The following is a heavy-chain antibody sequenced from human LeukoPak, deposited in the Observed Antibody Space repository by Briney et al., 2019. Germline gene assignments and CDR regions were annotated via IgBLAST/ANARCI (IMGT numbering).Heavy chain of an antibody. J-gene: IGHJ4*02. CDR2: INHSGST. CDR3: RRWGRRRNYYGSSGPDY. D-gene: IGHD3-22*01. CDR1: GGSFSGYY. V-gene: IGHV4-34*01. Sequence: PSETLSLTCAVYGGSFSGYYWSWIRQPPGKGLEWIGEINHSGSTNYNPSLKSRVTISVDTSKNQFSLKLSSVTAADTAVYYCRRWGRRRNYYGSSGPDYWGQGTLVTVSS.